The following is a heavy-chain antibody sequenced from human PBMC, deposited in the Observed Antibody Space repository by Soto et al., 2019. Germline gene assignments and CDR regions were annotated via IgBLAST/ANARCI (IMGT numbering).Heavy chain of an antibody. CDR3: APHVSCSGGSCQYDAFAI. Sequence: EVQVLESGGGLVQPGGSLRLSCEGSGFTVSSHAMTWIRQAPGKGPEWVPTITADGGTYYADSVKGRFAMSRDTSESTLYLQMNSLGAGDTAAYYCAPHVSCSGGSCQYDAFAIRGQGTMVTVSS. D-gene: IGHD2-15*01. J-gene: IGHJ3*02. V-gene: IGHV3-23*01. CDR1: GFTVSSHA. CDR2: ITADGGT.